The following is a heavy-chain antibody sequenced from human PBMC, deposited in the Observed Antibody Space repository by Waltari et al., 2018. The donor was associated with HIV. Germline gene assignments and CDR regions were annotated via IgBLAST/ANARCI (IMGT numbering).Heavy chain of an antibody. J-gene: IGHJ4*02. V-gene: IGHV4-4*07. Sequence: QIQLQESGPGLAKPSEILSLTCTVSNGSVSGYFWRWIRQSAGKGLEWIGSIYVSGSTNNNSSLKSRISRSGDTSENPVSLGVNSVTVAETAIYYCARGLKGNSNYDVTLVCDYWGQGIHGTVSS. CDR2: IYVSGST. CDR1: NGSVSGYF. D-gene: IGHD4-4*01. CDR3: ARGLKGNSNYDVTLVCDY.